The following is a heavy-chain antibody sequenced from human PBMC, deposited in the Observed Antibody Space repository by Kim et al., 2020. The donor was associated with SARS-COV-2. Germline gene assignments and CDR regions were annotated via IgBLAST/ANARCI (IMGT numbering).Heavy chain of an antibody. J-gene: IGHJ5*02. CDR2: INEGGSEK. Sequence: GGSLRLSCAASGFTFSSYWMNWIRQAPGKGPEWVANINEGGSEKNYLDSVKGRFTTSRDNAKNSVYLQMNSLRGEDTAVYYCARQELTWGQGTLVTVSS. CDR3: ARQELT. V-gene: IGHV3-7*01. CDR1: GFTFSSYW.